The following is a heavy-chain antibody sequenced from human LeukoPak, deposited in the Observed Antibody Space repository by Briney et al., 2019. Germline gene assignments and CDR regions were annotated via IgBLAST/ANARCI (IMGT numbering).Heavy chain of an antibody. CDR2: FDPEDGET. CDR1: GYTLTELS. D-gene: IGHD3-22*01. J-gene: IGHJ4*02. V-gene: IGHV1-24*01. CDR3: ATDIYDSSGYYWSPLDY. Sequence: ASVKVSCKVSGYTLTELSIHWVRQAPGKGLEWMGGFDPEDGETIYAQKSQGRVTMTEDTSTDTAYMELSSLRSEDTAVYYCATDIYDSSGYYWSPLDYWGQGTLVTVSS.